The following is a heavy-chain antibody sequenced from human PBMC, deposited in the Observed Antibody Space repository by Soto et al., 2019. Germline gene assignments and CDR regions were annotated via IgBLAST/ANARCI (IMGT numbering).Heavy chain of an antibody. J-gene: IGHJ6*02. V-gene: IGHV1-69*01. Sequence: QVQLVQSGAEVKKPGSSVKVSCKASGGTFSSYAISWVRQAPGQGLEWMGGIIPIFGTANYAQKFQGRVTIPADEATSKAYMELSSLRSEDTAVYYCAREGYCTNGVCYTRDDYYYGMDVWGQGTTVTVSS. CDR2: IIPIFGTA. D-gene: IGHD2-8*01. CDR1: GGTFSSYA. CDR3: AREGYCTNGVCYTRDDYYYGMDV.